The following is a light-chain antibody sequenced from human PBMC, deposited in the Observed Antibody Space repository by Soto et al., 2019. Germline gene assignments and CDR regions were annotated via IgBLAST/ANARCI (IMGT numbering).Light chain of an antibody. CDR2: SNN. J-gene: IGLJ3*02. Sequence: VLTQPPSASGTPGQRVTISCSGSSSNIGSNTVNWYQQLPGTAPKLLIYSNNQRPSGVPDRFSGSKSGTSASLAISGLQSEDEADYYCAAWDDSLNGPWVFGGGTKLTVL. CDR3: AAWDDSLNGPWV. V-gene: IGLV1-44*01. CDR1: SSNIGSNT.